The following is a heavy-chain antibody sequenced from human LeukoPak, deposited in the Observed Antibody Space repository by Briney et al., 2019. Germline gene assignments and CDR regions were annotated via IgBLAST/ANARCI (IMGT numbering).Heavy chain of an antibody. Sequence: GASVKVSCKASGYTFTSYGFSWVRQAPGQGLEWMGWISAYNGNTNYAQRLQGRVTMTTDTSTSTAYMELRSLRSDDTAVYYCARRCGGDCYSSFDYWGQGTLVTVSS. CDR2: ISAYNGNT. CDR3: ARRCGGDCYSSFDY. V-gene: IGHV1-18*01. CDR1: GYTFTSYG. D-gene: IGHD2-21*02. J-gene: IGHJ4*02.